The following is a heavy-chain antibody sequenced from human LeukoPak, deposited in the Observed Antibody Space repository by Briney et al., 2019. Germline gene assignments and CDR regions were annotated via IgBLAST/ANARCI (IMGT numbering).Heavy chain of an antibody. CDR2: IKQDGSEK. D-gene: IGHD5-12*01. CDR1: GFTFSSYW. Sequence: GGSLRLSCEASGFTFSSYWMSWVRQAPGKGLEWVANIKQDGSEKYYVDSVKGRFTISRDNAKNSLYLQMNSLRAEDTAVYYCARIVATYYFDYWGQGTLVTVSS. J-gene: IGHJ4*02. V-gene: IGHV3-7*01. CDR3: ARIVATYYFDY.